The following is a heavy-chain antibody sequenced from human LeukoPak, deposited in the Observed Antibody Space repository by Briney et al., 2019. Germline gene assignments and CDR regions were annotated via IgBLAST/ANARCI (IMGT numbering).Heavy chain of an antibody. CDR2: ISSSGSTI. CDR3: ARGYYDSSGHFDY. Sequence: PGGSLRLSCAASGFIFSDYFMSWIRQAPGKGLEWVSYISSSGSTIYYADSVKGRFTISRDNAKNSLYLQMNSLRAEDTAVYYCARGYYDSSGHFDYWGQGTLVTVSS. D-gene: IGHD3-22*01. CDR1: GFIFSDYF. V-gene: IGHV3-11*04. J-gene: IGHJ4*02.